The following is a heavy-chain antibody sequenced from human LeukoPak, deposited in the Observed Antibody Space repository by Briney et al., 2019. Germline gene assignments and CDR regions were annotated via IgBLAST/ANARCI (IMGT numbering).Heavy chain of an antibody. Sequence: SVTVSCKTSGYSFSGDYIHWVRPAPGQRVEWMGWINHNSRGTSYAQKFQGRVTITRDTSLSTVFMELSRLRTDDTAVYYCARDADPYGAGTFPQHFFDYWGQGSLVTVSS. CDR2: INHNSRGT. V-gene: IGHV1-2*02. CDR3: ARDADPYGAGTFPQHFFDY. CDR1: GYSFSGDY. D-gene: IGHD3-10*01. J-gene: IGHJ4*02.